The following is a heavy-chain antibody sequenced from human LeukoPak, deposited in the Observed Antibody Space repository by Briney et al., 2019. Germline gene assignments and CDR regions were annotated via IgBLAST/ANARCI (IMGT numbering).Heavy chain of an antibody. Sequence: GGSLRLSYAASGFTFSNSWMHWVRQAPGKGLVWVSRTDPNGITTYADSVKGRFTISRDNAKNTLYLQMNSLRAEDTAKYYCARSGGIIDYWGQGTLVTVSS. CDR3: ARSGGIIDY. D-gene: IGHD3-10*01. CDR2: TDPNGIT. CDR1: GFTFSNSW. J-gene: IGHJ4*02. V-gene: IGHV3-74*03.